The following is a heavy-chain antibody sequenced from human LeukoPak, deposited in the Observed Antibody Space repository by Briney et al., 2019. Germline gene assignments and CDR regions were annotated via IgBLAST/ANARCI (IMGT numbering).Heavy chain of an antibody. CDR1: GYIFTDYW. J-gene: IGHJ4*02. V-gene: IGHV5-51*01. D-gene: IGHD1-14*01. CDR2: IYPGDSRT. CDR3: ARGVRSKPLAY. Sequence: GESLKISCETSGYIFTDYWIGWVRQMPGKGLEWMAIIYPGDSRTRYSPSLQGHVTVSVDLSITTAYLQWSSLQASDTAMYYCARGVRSKPLAYWGQGTLVTVSS.